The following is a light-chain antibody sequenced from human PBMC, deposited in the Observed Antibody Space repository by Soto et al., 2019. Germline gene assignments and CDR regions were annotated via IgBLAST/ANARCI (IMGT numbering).Light chain of an antibody. V-gene: IGKV3-11*01. Sequence: IVLSQSPSTLSLSPGERATLSCRASQSVSSYLAWYQQKPGQAPRLLIYDASNRATGIPARFSGSGSGTDFTLTISSLEPEDFAVYYCRQRSNWPRITFGQGTRLEIK. CDR1: QSVSSY. CDR2: DAS. CDR3: RQRSNWPRIT. J-gene: IGKJ5*01.